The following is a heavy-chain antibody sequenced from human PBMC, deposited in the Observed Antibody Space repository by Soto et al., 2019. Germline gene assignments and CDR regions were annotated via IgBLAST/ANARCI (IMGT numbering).Heavy chain of an antibody. V-gene: IGHV3-21*04. J-gene: IGHJ6*02. CDR2: ISDSGGFI. CDR3: AKGLNNFWSGSLRYGMDV. Sequence: GGSLRLSCAASGFNFGGSSMSWVRQSPGKGLEWVSSISDSGGFIKYADSVKGRFTISRDNAKNSLFLQMDSLRAEDTAGYYCAKGLNNFWSGSLRYGMDVWGQGTTVIVS. D-gene: IGHD3-3*01. CDR1: GFNFGGSS.